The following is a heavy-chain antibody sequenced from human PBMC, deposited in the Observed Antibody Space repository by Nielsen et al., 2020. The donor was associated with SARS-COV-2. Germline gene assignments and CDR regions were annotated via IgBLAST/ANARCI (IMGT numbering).Heavy chain of an antibody. CDR1: GFTFSSYA. Sequence: GGSLRLSCAASGFTFSSYAMSWVRQAPGKGLEWVPAISGSGGSTYYADSVKGRFTISRDNSKNTLYLQMNSLRAEDTAVYYCAKGVGYCSNGVCAGYYFDYWGQGTLVTVSS. CDR3: AKGVGYCSNGVCAGYYFDY. J-gene: IGHJ4*02. V-gene: IGHV3-23*01. CDR2: ISGSGGST. D-gene: IGHD2-8*01.